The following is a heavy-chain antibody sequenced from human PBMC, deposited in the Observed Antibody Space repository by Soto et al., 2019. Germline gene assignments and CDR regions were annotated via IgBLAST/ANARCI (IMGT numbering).Heavy chain of an antibody. V-gene: IGHV3-11*01. CDR3: ARNYSSSWSVWFDP. D-gene: IGHD6-13*01. J-gene: IGHJ5*02. CDR1: GFTFSDYY. CDR2: ISSSGITI. Sequence: GGSLRLSCAAPGFTFSDYYISWIRQAPGKGLEWVSYISSSGITIYYADSVKGRFTISRDNAKNSLYLQMNSLRAEDTAVYYCARNYSSSWSVWFDPSGQGTLLTLSS.